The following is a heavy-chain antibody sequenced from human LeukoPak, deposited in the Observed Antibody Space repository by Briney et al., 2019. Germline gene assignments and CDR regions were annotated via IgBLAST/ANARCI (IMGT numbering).Heavy chain of an antibody. Sequence: GGSLRLSCAASGFTFNTYEMNWVRQAPGKGLEWVAYISSSGTSIHYADSVEGRFTVSRDNAKNSVYLQMNGLRAEDTTVYYCARGGNYGYLWNAFDLWGQGTMVTVSS. V-gene: IGHV3-48*03. CDR1: GFTFNTYE. J-gene: IGHJ3*01. CDR2: ISSSGTSI. CDR3: ARGGNYGYLWNAFDL. D-gene: IGHD5-18*01.